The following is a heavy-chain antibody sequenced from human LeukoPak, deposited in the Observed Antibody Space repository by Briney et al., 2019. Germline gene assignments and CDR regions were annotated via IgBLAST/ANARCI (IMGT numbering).Heavy chain of an antibody. CDR2: INSDGSST. J-gene: IGHJ4*02. D-gene: IGHD3-10*01. V-gene: IGHV3-74*01. CDR1: GFTFSSYW. Sequence: QPGGSLRLSCAASGFTFSSYWMHWVRQAPGKGLVWVSRINSDGSSTSYADSVKGRFTISRDNAKNTLYLQMNSLRAEDTAVYYCARERLWFGERYLDYWGQGTLVTVSS. CDR3: ARERLWFGERYLDY.